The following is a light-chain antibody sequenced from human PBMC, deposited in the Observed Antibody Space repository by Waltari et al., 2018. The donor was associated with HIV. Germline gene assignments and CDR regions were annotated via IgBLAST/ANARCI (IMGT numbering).Light chain of an antibody. CDR3: VVWDDTLRGVI. V-gene: IGLV1-47*01. Sequence: SVLTQPPSASGTPGQRVTISCSASTSNLGSNSVFWYLHHPGTAPKLLIHRNNQRPSGVPDRFSGSTSGTSASLAISGLRSEDEAEYYCVVWDDTLRGVIFGGGTKVAVL. CDR1: TSNLGSNS. J-gene: IGLJ2*01. CDR2: RNN.